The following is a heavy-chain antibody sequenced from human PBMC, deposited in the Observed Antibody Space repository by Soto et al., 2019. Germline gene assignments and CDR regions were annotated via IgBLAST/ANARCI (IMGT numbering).Heavy chain of an antibody. CDR1: GGSINGYY. CDR2: IYTNGGT. J-gene: IGHJ4*02. V-gene: IGHV4-4*07. Sequence: SSETLSLTCSVSGGSINGYYWSWVRQPAGKGLEWIGRIYTNGGTNYNPSLKSRVTMSIDTSQNRFSLVLSTVTAADSALYFCARGPFSGNSRSFDYWGPGTLVTVSS. D-gene: IGHD1-26*01. CDR3: ARGPFSGNSRSFDY.